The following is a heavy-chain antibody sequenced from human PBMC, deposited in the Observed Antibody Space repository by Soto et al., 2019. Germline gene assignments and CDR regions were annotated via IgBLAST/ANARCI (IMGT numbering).Heavy chain of an antibody. J-gene: IGHJ5*02. Sequence: QVQLQESGPGLVKPSETLSLTCTVSGGSVSSGSHYWSWIRQPPGKGLEWIGYIYYSGSTNYNPSLESRVTIAADTSKNRFSLKLSSVTAADTAVYYCARDRWFDPWGQGTLVSVSS. CDR2: IYYSGST. V-gene: IGHV4-61*01. CDR1: GGSVSSGSHY. CDR3: ARDRWFDP.